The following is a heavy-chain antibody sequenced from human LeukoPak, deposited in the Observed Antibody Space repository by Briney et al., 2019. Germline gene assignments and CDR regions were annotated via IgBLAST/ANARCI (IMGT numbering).Heavy chain of an antibody. CDR3: AKDLIKVATSPNWFDP. J-gene: IGHJ5*02. CDR2: ISGSGGST. Sequence: GGSLRLSCAASGFTFSSYAMSWVRQAPGKGLEWVSAISGSGGSTYYADSVKGRFTISRDNSKNTLYLQMNGLRAEDTAVYYCAKDLIKVATSPNWFDPWGQGTLVTVSS. CDR1: GFTFSSYA. V-gene: IGHV3-23*01. D-gene: IGHD5-12*01.